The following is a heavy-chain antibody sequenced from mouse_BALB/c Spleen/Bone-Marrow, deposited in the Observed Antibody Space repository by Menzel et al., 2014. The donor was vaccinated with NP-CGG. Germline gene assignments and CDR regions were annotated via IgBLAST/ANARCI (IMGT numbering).Heavy chain of an antibody. CDR3: AREDGNHVGFAY. Sequence: EVHLVESGAELVKPGASVKLSCTASGFNIKDTYMHWVKQRPEQGLEWIGRIDPANGNTKYDPKFQGKATITADTSSNTAYLQLSSLTSEDSAVYYCAREDGNHVGFAYWGQGTLVTVSA. D-gene: IGHD2-1*01. CDR2: IDPANGNT. CDR1: GFNIKDTY. V-gene: IGHV14-3*02. J-gene: IGHJ3*01.